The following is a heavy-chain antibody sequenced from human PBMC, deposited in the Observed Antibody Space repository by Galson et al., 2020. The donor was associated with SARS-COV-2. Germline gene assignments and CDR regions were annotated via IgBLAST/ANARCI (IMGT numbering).Heavy chain of an antibody. CDR1: GGSFSGYY. CDR3: ATTTMGYYYYGMDV. CDR2: INHSGST. Sequence: SQASETLSLTCAVYGGSFSGYYWSWIRQPPGKGLEWIGEINHSGSTNYNPSLKSRVTISVDTSKNQFSLKLSSVTAADTAVYYCATTTMGYYYYGMDVWGQGTTVTVSS. V-gene: IGHV4-34*01. D-gene: IGHD5-18*01. J-gene: IGHJ6*02.